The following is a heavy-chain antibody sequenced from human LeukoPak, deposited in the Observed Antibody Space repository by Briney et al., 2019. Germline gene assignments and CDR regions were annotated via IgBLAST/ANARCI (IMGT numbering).Heavy chain of an antibody. CDR1: GYTFTSYG. D-gene: IGHD2-15*01. Sequence: ASVKASCKASGYTFTSYGISWVRQAPGQGLEWMGWISAYNGNTNYAQKLQGRVTMTTDTSTSTAYMELRSLRSDDTAVYYCALDIVVVVAATRQRDYYFDYWGQGTLVTVSS. V-gene: IGHV1-18*01. CDR2: ISAYNGNT. CDR3: ALDIVVVVAATRQRDYYFDY. J-gene: IGHJ4*02.